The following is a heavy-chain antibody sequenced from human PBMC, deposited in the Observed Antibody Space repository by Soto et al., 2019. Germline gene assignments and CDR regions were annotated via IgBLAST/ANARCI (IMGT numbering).Heavy chain of an antibody. CDR2: ISGSGGST. J-gene: IGHJ4*02. CDR1: GFTFSSYA. V-gene: IGHV3-23*01. D-gene: IGHD3-3*01. Sequence: GGSLRLSCASSGFTFSSYAMSLVRQAPGKGLEWVSAISGSGGSTYYADSVKGRFTISRDNSKNALYLQMNSLRAEDTAVYYCAKPSTIFGVVIPYYFDYWGQGTLVTVSS. CDR3: AKPSTIFGVVIPYYFDY.